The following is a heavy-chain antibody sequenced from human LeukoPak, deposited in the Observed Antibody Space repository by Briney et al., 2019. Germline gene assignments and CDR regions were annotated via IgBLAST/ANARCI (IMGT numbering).Heavy chain of an antibody. J-gene: IGHJ4*02. Sequence: GRSLRLSCAASGFTFNDYAMHWARQAPGKGLEWVSGISWNSGNIGYADSVKGRFTISRDNAKNSLYLQMNSLRAEDTALYYCAKDSLATLYDSSGYIDYWGQGTLVTVSS. CDR3: AKDSLATLYDSSGYIDY. V-gene: IGHV3-9*01. CDR1: GFTFNDYA. D-gene: IGHD3-22*01. CDR2: ISWNSGNI.